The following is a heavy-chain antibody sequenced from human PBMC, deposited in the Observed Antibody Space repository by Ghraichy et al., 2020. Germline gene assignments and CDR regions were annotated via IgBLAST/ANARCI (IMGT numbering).Heavy chain of an antibody. J-gene: IGHJ5*02. V-gene: IGHV1-2*02. CDR2: INPNSGGT. CDR3: ARDEGSGSYYISRWFDG. Sequence: ASVKVSCKASGYTFTGYYMHWVRQAPGQGLEWMGWINPNSGGTNYAQKFQGRVTMTRDTSISTAYMELIRLRSDETAVYYCARDEGSGSYYISRWFDGWGQGTLVTVSS. D-gene: IGHD1-26*01. CDR1: GYTFTGYY.